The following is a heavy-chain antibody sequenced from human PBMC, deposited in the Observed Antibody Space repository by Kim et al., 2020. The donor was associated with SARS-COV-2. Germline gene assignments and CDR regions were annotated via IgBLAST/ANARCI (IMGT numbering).Heavy chain of an antibody. CDR1: VYTLTELS. Sequence: ASVKVSCKVSVYTLTELSMHWVRQAPGKGLEWMGGFYPEDGETIYAQKFQGRVTMTEDTSTDTAYMELSSLRSEDTAVYYCATSPGVWSGYSANWFDPWGQGTLVTVSS. V-gene: IGHV1-24*01. D-gene: IGHD3-3*01. J-gene: IGHJ5*02. CDR2: FYPEDGET. CDR3: ATSPGVWSGYSANWFDP.